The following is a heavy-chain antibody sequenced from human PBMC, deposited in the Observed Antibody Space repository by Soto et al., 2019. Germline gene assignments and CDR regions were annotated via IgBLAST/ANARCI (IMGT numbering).Heavy chain of an antibody. Sequence: TGGSLRLSCAASGFTFSSYGMHWVRQAPGKGLEWVAVIWYDGSNKYYADSVKRRFTISRDNSKNTLYLQMNSLRAEDTAVYYCARANYVWGSYRPDYWGQGTLVTVSS. J-gene: IGHJ4*02. CDR1: GFTFSSYG. CDR2: IWYDGSNK. V-gene: IGHV3-33*01. CDR3: ARANYVWGSYRPDY. D-gene: IGHD3-16*02.